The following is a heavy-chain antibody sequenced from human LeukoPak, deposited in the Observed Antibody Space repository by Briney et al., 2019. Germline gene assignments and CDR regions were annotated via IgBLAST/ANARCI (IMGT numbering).Heavy chain of an antibody. Sequence: GASVKVSCKASGYTFTGYYMHWVRQAPGQGLEWMGWINPNSGGTNYAQKFQGRVTMTRDTSISTAYMELSRLRSDDTAVYHCARDLGPYYYYGMDVWGQGTTVTVSS. CDR3: ARDLGPYYYYGMDV. J-gene: IGHJ6*02. CDR1: GYTFTGYY. V-gene: IGHV1-2*02. CDR2: INPNSGGT.